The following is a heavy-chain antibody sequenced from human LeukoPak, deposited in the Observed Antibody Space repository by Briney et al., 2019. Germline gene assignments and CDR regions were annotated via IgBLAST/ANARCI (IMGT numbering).Heavy chain of an antibody. CDR2: ISSSSSYI. D-gene: IGHD3-10*01. V-gene: IGHV3-21*01. CDR3: ARDYYGSGSYYKGSGFLY. J-gene: IGHJ4*02. Sequence: PGGSLRPSCAASGFTFSSYSMSWVRQAPGKGLEWVSSISSSSSYIYYADSVKGRFTISRDNAKNSLYLQMNSLRAEDTAVYYCARDYYGSGSYYKGSGFLYWGQGTLVTVSS. CDR1: GFTFSSYS.